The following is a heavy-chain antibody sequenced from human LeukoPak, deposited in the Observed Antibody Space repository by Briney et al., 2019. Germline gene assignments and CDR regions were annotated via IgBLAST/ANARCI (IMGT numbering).Heavy chain of an antibody. Sequence: GASVKVSCKASGYTFTGYYMHWVRQAPGQGLEWMGWINPSSGGTNYAQKFQGRVTMTRDTSISTAYMELSRLRSDDTAVYYCASSGLWELLVLDYWGQGTLVTVSS. J-gene: IGHJ4*02. V-gene: IGHV1-2*02. CDR2: INPSSGGT. D-gene: IGHD1-26*01. CDR3: ASSGLWELLVLDY. CDR1: GYTFTGYY.